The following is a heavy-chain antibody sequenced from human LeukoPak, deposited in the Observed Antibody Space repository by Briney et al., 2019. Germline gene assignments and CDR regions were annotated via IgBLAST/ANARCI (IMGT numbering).Heavy chain of an antibody. CDR1: GGTFSSYA. CDR2: IIPIFGTA. Sequence: SVKVSCKASGGTFSSYAISRVRQAPGQGLEWMGGIIPIFGTANYAQKFQGRVTITADKSTSTVYMELSSLRSEDTAVYYCARLSIAVAGTEDYWGQGTLVTVSS. D-gene: IGHD6-19*01. J-gene: IGHJ4*02. V-gene: IGHV1-69*06. CDR3: ARLSIAVAGTEDY.